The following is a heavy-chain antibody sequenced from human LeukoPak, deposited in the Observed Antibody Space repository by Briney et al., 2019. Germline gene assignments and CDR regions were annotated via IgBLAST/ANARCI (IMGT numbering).Heavy chain of an antibody. V-gene: IGHV3-48*03. CDR3: AREIVSAVAGNFDY. D-gene: IGHD6-19*01. CDR1: GFNFRRYE. CDR2: ISNTDETR. Sequence: PGGSLRLSCAPSGFNFRRYEMNWVRQAPGKGLEWVSYISNTDETRTYADSVKGRFTLSRDNAKNSLHLEMNSLRAEDTAVYYCAREIVSAVAGNFDYWGQGTLVTVSS. J-gene: IGHJ4*02.